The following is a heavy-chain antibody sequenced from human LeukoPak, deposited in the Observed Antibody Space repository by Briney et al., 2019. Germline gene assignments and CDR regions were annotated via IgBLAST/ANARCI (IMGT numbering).Heavy chain of an antibody. V-gene: IGHV4-59*01. Sequence: SETLSLTCTVSGGSISSDYWSWIRQSPGKGLEWIGYIYYSGTTSYNPSLKSRVTISLDTSKNQFSLKLTSVTAADTAVYYCARRGYCSGGSCYLQPFDYWGQGTLVTVSS. J-gene: IGHJ4*02. CDR2: IYYSGTT. CDR1: GGSISSDY. D-gene: IGHD2-15*01. CDR3: ARRGYCSGGSCYLQPFDY.